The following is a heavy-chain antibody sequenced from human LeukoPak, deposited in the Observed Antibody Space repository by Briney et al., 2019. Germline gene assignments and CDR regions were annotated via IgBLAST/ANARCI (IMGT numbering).Heavy chain of an antibody. D-gene: IGHD2-2*01. CDR3: ASTREYQLLYFDY. V-gene: IGHV1-69*05. CDR1: GGTFSSYA. CDR2: IIPIFGTA. Sequence: SVKVSCKASGGTFSSYAISWVRQAPGQGLEWMGGIIPIFGTANYAQKFQGRVTITTDESTSTAYMELSSLRSEDTAVYYCASTREYQLLYFDYWGQGTLVTVSS. J-gene: IGHJ4*02.